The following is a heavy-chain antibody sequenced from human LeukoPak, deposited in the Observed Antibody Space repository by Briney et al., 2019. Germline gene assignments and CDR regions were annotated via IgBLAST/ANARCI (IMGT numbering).Heavy chain of an antibody. D-gene: IGHD5-24*01. J-gene: IGHJ4*02. CDR3: AVVEMATIPDN. V-gene: IGHV4-34*01. CDR2: INHSGST. CDR1: GGSFSGYY. Sequence: SETLSLTCAVYGGSFSGYYWSWLRQPPGKGLEWIGEINHSGSTNYNPSLKSRVTISVDTSKNQFSLKLSSVTAADTAVYYCAVVEMATIPDNWGQGTLVTVSS.